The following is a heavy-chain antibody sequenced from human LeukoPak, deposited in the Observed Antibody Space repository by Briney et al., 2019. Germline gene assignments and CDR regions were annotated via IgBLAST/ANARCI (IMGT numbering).Heavy chain of an antibody. CDR1: GYTFTSYG. V-gene: IGHV1-18*01. CDR3: ARSAHCSSTSCYTYYFDY. CDR2: ISAYNGNT. Sequence: GASVKVSCKASGYTFTSYGISWVRQAPGQGLEWMGWISAYNGNTNYAQKLQGRVTMTTDTSTSTAYMELRSLRSDDTAVYYCARSAHCSSTSCYTYYFDYWGQGTLVTVSS. D-gene: IGHD2-2*02. J-gene: IGHJ4*02.